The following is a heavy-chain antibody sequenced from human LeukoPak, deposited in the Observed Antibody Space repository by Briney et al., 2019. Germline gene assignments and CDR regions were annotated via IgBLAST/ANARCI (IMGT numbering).Heavy chain of an antibody. CDR1: GYTLTSYG. D-gene: IGHD1-1*01. V-gene: IGHV1-18*01. Sequence: ASVKVSCKASGYTLTSYGISWMRQAPGQGLEWMGWISPYKGNTNYAQKLQGRVTMTTDTSTSTAYLELRSLRSDDTAMYFCAIRTGTFPYYFDYWGQGTLVTVSS. CDR2: ISPYKGNT. CDR3: AIRTGTFPYYFDY. J-gene: IGHJ4*02.